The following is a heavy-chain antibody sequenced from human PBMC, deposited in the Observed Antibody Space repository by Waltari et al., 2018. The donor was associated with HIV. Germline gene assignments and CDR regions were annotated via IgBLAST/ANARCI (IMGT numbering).Heavy chain of an antibody. CDR2: IYYSGST. V-gene: IGHV4-59*01. CDR3: ARDLSYSVDP. D-gene: IGHD2-21*01. J-gene: IGHJ5*02. Sequence: QVQLQESGPGLVKPSETLSLTCTVSGGSISSYYWSWIRQPPGKGLEWIGYIYYSGSTNYNPSLKSRVTISVDTSKNQFSLKLSSVTAADTAVYYCARDLSYSVDPWGQGTLVTVSS. CDR1: GGSISSYY.